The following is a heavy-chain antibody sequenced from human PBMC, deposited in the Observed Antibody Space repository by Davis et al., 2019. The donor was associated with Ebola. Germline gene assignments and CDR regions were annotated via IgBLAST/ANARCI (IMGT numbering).Heavy chain of an antibody. V-gene: IGHV3-21*01. CDR3: ARGALWDYGSDFDY. CDR1: GFTFSSDS. J-gene: IGHJ4*02. CDR2: ISGTSSYI. D-gene: IGHD4-17*01. Sequence: GESLKISCAASGFTFSSDSMNWVRQAPGTCLVCLSSISGTSSYIYYADSLKGRFTISRDNAKNSLYLQMNSLRAEDTAVYYCARGALWDYGSDFDYWGQGTLVTVSS.